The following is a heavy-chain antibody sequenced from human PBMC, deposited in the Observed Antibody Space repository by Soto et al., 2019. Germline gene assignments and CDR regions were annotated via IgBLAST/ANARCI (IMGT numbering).Heavy chain of an antibody. V-gene: IGHV3-23*01. CDR3: ARREISGGAANGMDL. CDR2: ISGSGTTA. J-gene: IGHJ6*02. Sequence: GGSLRLSCAASGFSFSDYAMRWVRQAPGKGLEWVSAISGSGTTAYYADSVKGRFTISRDNSKRLLFLQMSSLRAEDTAVYYCARREISGGAANGMDLWGQGTTVTVSS. D-gene: IGHD6-25*01. CDR1: GFSFSDYA.